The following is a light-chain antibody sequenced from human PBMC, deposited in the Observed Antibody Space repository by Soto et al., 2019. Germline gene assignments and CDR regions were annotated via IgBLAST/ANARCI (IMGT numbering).Light chain of an antibody. CDR1: SSDVGGYNY. J-gene: IGLJ1*01. CDR2: DVT. V-gene: IGLV2-11*01. Sequence: QSVRAQPRSVSGSPGQSVTISCTGTSSDVGGYNYVSWYQQHPGKAPRPMIYDVTKRPSGVPDRFSGSKSGNTASLTVSGLQAEDEADYYCCYYAGSYTLYVFGTGTKVTVL. CDR3: CYYAGSYTLYV.